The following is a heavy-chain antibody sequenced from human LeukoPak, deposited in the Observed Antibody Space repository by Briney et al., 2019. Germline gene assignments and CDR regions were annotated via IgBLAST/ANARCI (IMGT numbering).Heavy chain of an antibody. Sequence: CRIKSKTDGATTDYAAPVKGRFTISRDYSKNTLYLQMNSLKTEDTAVYYCTTDHYGDLDYWGQGTLVTVSS. J-gene: IGHJ4*02. CDR2: IKSKTDGATT. D-gene: IGHD4-17*01. CDR3: TTDHYGDLDY. V-gene: IGHV3-15*01.